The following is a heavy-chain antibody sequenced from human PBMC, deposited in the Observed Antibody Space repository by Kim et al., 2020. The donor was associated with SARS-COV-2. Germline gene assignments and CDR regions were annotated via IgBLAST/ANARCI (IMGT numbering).Heavy chain of an antibody. Sequence: SETLSLTCTVSGGSISSSSYYWGWIRQPPGKGLEWIGSIYYSGSTYYNPSLKSRVTISVDTSKNQFSLKLSSVTAADTAVYYCARHVSPFGYYGSGSPPDDYWGQGTLVTVSS. V-gene: IGHV4-39*01. D-gene: IGHD3-10*01. CDR3: ARHVSPFGYYGSGSPPDDY. CDR2: IYYSGST. CDR1: GGSISSSSYY. J-gene: IGHJ4*02.